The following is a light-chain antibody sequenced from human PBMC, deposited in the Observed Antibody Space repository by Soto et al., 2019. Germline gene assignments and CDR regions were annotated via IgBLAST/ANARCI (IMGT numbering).Light chain of an antibody. V-gene: IGKV3-20*01. CDR2: GTS. J-gene: IGKJ2*01. CDR1: QSVSTLS. CDR3: QQYAVSPYT. Sequence: EIVLTQSPGTLSLSPGERATLSCRASQSVSTLSLAWYQQKPGQAPRLLIYGTSNRAGGIPDRFSGSGSGTDFTLTINRLQPEDFAVYFCQQYAVSPYTFAQGTKLEI.